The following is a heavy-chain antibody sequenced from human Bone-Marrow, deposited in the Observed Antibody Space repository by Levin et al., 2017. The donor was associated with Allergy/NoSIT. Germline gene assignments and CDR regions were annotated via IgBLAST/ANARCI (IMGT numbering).Heavy chain of an antibody. Sequence: GGSLRLSCGASEFNLSSYSMNWVRQTPGKGLEWVSTISSGSIFIYYADSVKGRFTISRDTARNSVYLHMNSLRAEDTAIYYCARDVRRRVEYGGQGTLVTVSA. CDR3: ARDVRRRVEY. CDR2: ISSGSIFI. V-gene: IGHV3-21*06. J-gene: IGHJ4*02. CDR1: EFNLSSYS.